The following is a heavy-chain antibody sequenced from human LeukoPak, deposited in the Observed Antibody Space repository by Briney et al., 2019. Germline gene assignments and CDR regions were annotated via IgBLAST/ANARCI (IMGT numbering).Heavy chain of an antibody. V-gene: IGHV1-46*01. D-gene: IGHD3-16*01. J-gene: IGHJ4*02. CDR2: INPSGGST. CDR1: GYTFTNYH. CDR3: ARWGSYFDY. Sequence: ASVKVSCKASGYTFTNYHMNWVRQAPGQGLDWMGIINPSGGSTNYAQKFQGRVTMTRDTSTSTVYMELSSLRSEDTAVYYCARWGSYFDYWGQGTLVTVSS.